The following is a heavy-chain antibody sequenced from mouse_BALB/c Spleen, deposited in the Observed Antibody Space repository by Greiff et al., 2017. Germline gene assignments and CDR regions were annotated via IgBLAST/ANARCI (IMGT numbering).Heavy chain of an antibody. D-gene: IGHD1-2*01. CDR3: ARKGTTATAWFAY. Sequence: VQLQESGPGLVAPSQSLSITCTVSGFSLTSYGVHWVRQPPGKGLEWLGVIWAGGSTNYNSALMSRLSISQDNSKSQVFLKMNSLQTDDTAMYYCARKGTTATAWFAYWGQGTLVTVSA. J-gene: IGHJ3*01. V-gene: IGHV2-9*02. CDR2: IWAGGST. CDR1: GFSLTSYG.